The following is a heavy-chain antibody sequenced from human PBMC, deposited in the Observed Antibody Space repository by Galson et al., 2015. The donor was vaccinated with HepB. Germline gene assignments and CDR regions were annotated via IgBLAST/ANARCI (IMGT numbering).Heavy chain of an antibody. V-gene: IGHV3-7*01. D-gene: IGHD3-10*01. J-gene: IGHJ4*01. Sequence: SLRLSCAASGFTFSSYWMSWVRQAPGKGLEWVANIKQDGSEKYYVDSVKGRFTISRDNAKSSLFLQMNSLRAENTAVYYCARYGLRSDYHTFDSWGHGALVTVSS. CDR1: GFTFSSYW. CDR2: IKQDGSEK. CDR3: ARYGLRSDYHTFDS.